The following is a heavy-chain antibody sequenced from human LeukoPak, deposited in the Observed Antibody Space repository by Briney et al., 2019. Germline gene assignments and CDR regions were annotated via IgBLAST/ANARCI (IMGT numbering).Heavy chain of an antibody. V-gene: IGHV5-51*01. J-gene: IGHJ6*03. CDR1: GYSFTSYW. Sequence: GESLKISCKGSGYSFTSYWIGWVRQMPGKGLEWMGIIYPGDSDTRYSPSFQGQVTISADKSISTAYLQWSSLKASDTAMYYCARHGFGDSYYYYYMDVWGEGTTVTVSS. CDR3: ARHGFGDSYYYYYMDV. CDR2: IYPGDSDT. D-gene: IGHD2-21*02.